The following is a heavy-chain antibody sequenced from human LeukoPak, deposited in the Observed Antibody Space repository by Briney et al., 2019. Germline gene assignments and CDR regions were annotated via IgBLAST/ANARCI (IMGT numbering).Heavy chain of an antibody. V-gene: IGHV3-7*03. CDR2: INPDESVK. D-gene: IGHD6-13*01. Sequence: GGSLRLSCVVSGFTFSNYWMSWVRQSPGKGLEWVANINPDESVKHCVDSVKGRFSISRDNAKNSLFLQMNSLRAEDTAVYYCASPLIAAAGPYYYYGMDVWGQGTTVTVSS. CDR1: GFTFSNYW. CDR3: ASPLIAAAGPYYYYGMDV. J-gene: IGHJ6*02.